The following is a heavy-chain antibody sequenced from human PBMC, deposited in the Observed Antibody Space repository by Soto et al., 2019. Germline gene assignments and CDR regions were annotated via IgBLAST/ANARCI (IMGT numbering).Heavy chain of an antibody. J-gene: IGHJ3*02. CDR2: ISGSGGST. CDR1: GFTFSSYA. Sequence: GGSLRLSCAASGFTFSSYAMSWVRQAPGKGLEWVSAISGSGGSTYYADSVKGRFTISRDNSKNTLYLQMNSLRAEDTAVYYCAKDPSPDCTNGVCYAFDIWGQGTMVTVSS. D-gene: IGHD2-8*01. CDR3: AKDPSPDCTNGVCYAFDI. V-gene: IGHV3-23*01.